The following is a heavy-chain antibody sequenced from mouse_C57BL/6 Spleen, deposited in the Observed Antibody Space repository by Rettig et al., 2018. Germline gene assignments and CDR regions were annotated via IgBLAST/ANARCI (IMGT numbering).Heavy chain of an antibody. CDR3: ARRDYGSSYWYFDV. V-gene: IGHV1-55*01. D-gene: IGHD1-1*01. J-gene: IGHJ1*03. Sequence: IYPGSGSTNYNEKFKSKATLTVDTSSSTAYMQLSSLTSEDSAVYYCARRDYGSSYWYFDVWGTGTTVTVSS. CDR2: IYPGSGST.